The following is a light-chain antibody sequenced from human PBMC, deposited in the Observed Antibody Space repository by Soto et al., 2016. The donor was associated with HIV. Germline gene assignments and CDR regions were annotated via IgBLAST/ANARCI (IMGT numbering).Light chain of an antibody. CDR2: AAS. Sequence: DIQMTQSPSSVSASVGDRVTITCRASQDISSWLAWYQQKPGKAPKLLIYAASNLQSDVPSRFSGSGSGTDFTLTISSLQPEDFATYYCQQANGFPLXTFGGGTKMEIK. CDR3: QQANGFPLXT. V-gene: IGKV1-12*01. J-gene: IGKJ4*01. CDR1: QDISSW.